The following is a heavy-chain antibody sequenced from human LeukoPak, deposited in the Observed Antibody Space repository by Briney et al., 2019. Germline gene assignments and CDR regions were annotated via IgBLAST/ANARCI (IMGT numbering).Heavy chain of an antibody. V-gene: IGHV1-2*02. CDR3: AREDSAGIAAAGTCYYGMDV. Sequence: WASVKVSCKASGYTFTGYYMHWVRQAPGQGLELMGWINPNSGGTNYEEKFQGRVTMTRDTSISTAYMELSRLRSDDTAVYYCAREDSAGIAAAGTCYYGMDVWGQGTTVTVSS. J-gene: IGHJ6*02. CDR2: INPNSGGT. D-gene: IGHD6-13*01. CDR1: GYTFTGYY.